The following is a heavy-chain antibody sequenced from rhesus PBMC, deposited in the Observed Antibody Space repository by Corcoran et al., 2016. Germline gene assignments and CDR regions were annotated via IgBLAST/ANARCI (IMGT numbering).Heavy chain of an antibody. J-gene: IGHJ6*01. D-gene: IGHD5-36*01. Sequence: QVQLQESGPGLVKPSETLSLTCAVSGYSISSNYWSWIRQPPGKGLEWIGNIYGSSGSTYYNPSLKGRVTISTATSKNQFSLKLSSVTAADTAVYYCARAPAGYSYGHYGLDSWGQGVVVTVSS. CDR3: ARAPAGYSYGHYGLDS. CDR2: IYGSSGST. CDR1: GYSISSNY. V-gene: IGHV4-147*01.